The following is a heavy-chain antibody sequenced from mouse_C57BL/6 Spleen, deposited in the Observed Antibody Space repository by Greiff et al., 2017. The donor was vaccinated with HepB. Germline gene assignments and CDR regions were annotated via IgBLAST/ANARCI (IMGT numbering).Heavy chain of an antibody. CDR2: ISNGGGST. CDR3: ARQDYDYDLWYFDV. Sequence: EVKVVESGGGLVQPGGSLKLSCAASGFTFSDYYMYWVRQTPEKRLEWVAYISNGGGSTYYPDTVKGRFTISRDNAKNTLYLQMSRLKSEDTAMYYCARQDYDYDLWYFDVWGTGTTVTVSS. J-gene: IGHJ1*03. CDR1: GFTFSDYY. D-gene: IGHD2-4*01. V-gene: IGHV5-12*01.